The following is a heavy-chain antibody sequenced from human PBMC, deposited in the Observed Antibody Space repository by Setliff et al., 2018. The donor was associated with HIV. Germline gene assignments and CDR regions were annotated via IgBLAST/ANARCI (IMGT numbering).Heavy chain of an antibody. CDR3: ARHIRGQQLNWFDP. J-gene: IGHJ5*02. CDR1: GVSTSSTSHY. CDR2: IFYTGST. Sequence: SETLSLTCTVSGVSTSSTSHYWGWIRQPPGKGLEWIGYIFYTGSTYYNPSLKSRVTMSVDTSKNQFSLKLNSVTAADTAVYYCARHIRGQQLNWFDPWGQGTLVTVSS. D-gene: IGHD6-13*01. V-gene: IGHV4-39*01.